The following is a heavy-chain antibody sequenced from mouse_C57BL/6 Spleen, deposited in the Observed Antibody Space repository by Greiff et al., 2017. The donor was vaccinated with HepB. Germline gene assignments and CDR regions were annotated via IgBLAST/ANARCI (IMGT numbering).Heavy chain of an antibody. V-gene: IGHV5-17*01. CDR3: AKTVYDGYPYAMDY. Sequence: EVQLVESGGGLVKPGGSLKLSCAASGFTFSDYGMHWVRQAPEKGLEWVAYISSGSSTIYYADTVKGRFTISRDNAKNTLFLQMTSLRSEDTAMYYCAKTVYDGYPYAMDYWGQGTSVTVSS. CDR1: GFTFSDYG. CDR2: ISSGSSTI. J-gene: IGHJ4*01. D-gene: IGHD2-3*01.